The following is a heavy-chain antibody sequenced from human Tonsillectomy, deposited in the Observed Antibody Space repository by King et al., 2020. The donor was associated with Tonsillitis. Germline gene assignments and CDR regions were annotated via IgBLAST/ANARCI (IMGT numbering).Heavy chain of an antibody. CDR2: INGDWSST. CDR3: ARDLRSSGWYIDY. CDR1: GFTFSNYW. Sequence: VQLVESGGGLVQPGGSLRLSCAASGFTFSNYWMHWVRQAPGKGLVWVSHINGDWSSTRYADSVKGRFTISRDNAKNTLYLQMNSLRAEDTAVYYCARDLRSSGWYIDYWGQGTLVTVSS. D-gene: IGHD6-19*01. V-gene: IGHV3-74*01. J-gene: IGHJ4*02.